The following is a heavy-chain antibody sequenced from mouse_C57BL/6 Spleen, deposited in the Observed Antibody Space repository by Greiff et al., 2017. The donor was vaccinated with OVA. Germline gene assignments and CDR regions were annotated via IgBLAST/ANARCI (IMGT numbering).Heavy chain of an antibody. Sequence: QVQLKQPGAELVRPGASVTLSCKASGYTFTDYEMPWVKQTPVHGLEWIGAIDPATGSTTYNQKFKGKAILTADKSSSTAYMELRSLTSEDAAVYYCTRSDYYSDYGFADWGQGTLVTVAA. V-gene: IGHV1-15*01. CDR2: IDPATGST. J-gene: IGHJ3*01. D-gene: IGHD2-13*01. CDR3: TRSDYYSDYGFAD. CDR1: GYTFTDYE.